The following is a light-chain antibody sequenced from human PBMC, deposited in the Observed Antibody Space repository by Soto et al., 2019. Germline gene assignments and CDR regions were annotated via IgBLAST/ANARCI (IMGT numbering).Light chain of an antibody. CDR2: DAS. Sequence: EFVLTQSPGTLSLSPGERATLSCRASQSVASYLAWYQQKPGQAPRLLIYDASNRATGIPARFSGSGSGTDFTLTISSLEPEDFAVYYCQQRYNRPPITFGQGTRLEIK. J-gene: IGKJ5*01. CDR3: QQRYNRPPIT. CDR1: QSVASY. V-gene: IGKV3-11*01.